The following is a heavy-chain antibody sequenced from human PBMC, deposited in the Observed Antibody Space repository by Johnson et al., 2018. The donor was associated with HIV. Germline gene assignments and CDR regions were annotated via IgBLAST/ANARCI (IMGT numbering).Heavy chain of an antibody. Sequence: QVQLVESGGGLVQPGGSLRLSCAASGFTFSSYAMHWVRQAPGKGLEWVAVISYDGSNKYYADSVKGRFTISRDNSKNTLYLQMNSLRAEDTALYYCAKDVSSSSWFFAFDIWGQGTMVIVSS. CDR1: GFTFSSYA. CDR2: ISYDGSNK. V-gene: IGHV3-30*04. J-gene: IGHJ3*02. D-gene: IGHD6-13*01. CDR3: AKDVSSSSWFFAFDI.